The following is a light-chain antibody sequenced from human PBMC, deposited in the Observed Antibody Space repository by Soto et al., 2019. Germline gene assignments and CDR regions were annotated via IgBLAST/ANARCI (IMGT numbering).Light chain of an antibody. Sequence: EIVLTQSPGTLSLSPGERATLSCRASQNVGSRYLAWYQQKPGQAPRLLIYGTSNRATGIPDRFSGSGSGTDFSLTISSLEAGDLAVYYCQQYCSSPRTFGHGTKVEIK. V-gene: IGKV3-20*01. CDR2: GTS. CDR1: QNVGSRY. CDR3: QQYCSSPRT. J-gene: IGKJ1*01.